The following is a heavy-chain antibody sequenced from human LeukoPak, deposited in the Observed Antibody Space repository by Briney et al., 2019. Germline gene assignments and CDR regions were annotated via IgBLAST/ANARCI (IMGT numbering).Heavy chain of an antibody. CDR3: AREGGVAGANYYYGMDV. D-gene: IGHD6-19*01. CDR1: GYTFTSYD. CDR2: MNPNSGDT. Sequence: ASVKVSCKASGYTFTSYDINWVRQATGQGLEWMGWMNPNSGDTGYAQKFQGRVTMTRNTSISTAYMELSSLRSEDTAVYYCAREGGVAGANYYYGMDVWGQGTTVTVSS. V-gene: IGHV1-8*01. J-gene: IGHJ6*02.